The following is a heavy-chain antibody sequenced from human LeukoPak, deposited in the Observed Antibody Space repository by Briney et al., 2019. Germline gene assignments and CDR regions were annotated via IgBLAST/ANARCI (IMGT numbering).Heavy chain of an antibody. D-gene: IGHD6-19*01. CDR3: ARDHGGQWLVGYAFDI. CDR2: IYPGDSDT. J-gene: IGHJ3*02. Sequence: GESLKISCKGSGYSFTIYWIGWVRQMPGKGLEWMGIIYPGDSDTRYSPSFQGQVTISADKSISTAYLQWSSLKASDTAMYYCARDHGGQWLVGYAFDIWGQGTMVTVSS. CDR1: GYSFTIYW. V-gene: IGHV5-51*01.